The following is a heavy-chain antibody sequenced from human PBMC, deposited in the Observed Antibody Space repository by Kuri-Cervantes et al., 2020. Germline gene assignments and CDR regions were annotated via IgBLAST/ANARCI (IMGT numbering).Heavy chain of an antibody. D-gene: IGHD3-10*01. CDR3: ARDRTVGWFGELLSYYYYGMDV. J-gene: IGHJ6*02. V-gene: IGHV3-21*01. CDR1: GFTFSSYS. CDR2: ISSSSSYI. Sequence: GESLKISCTASGFTFSSYSMNWVRQAPGKGLEWVSSISSSSSYIYYADSVKGRFTISRDNAKKSLYLQMNSLRAEDTAVYYCARDRTVGWFGELLSYYYYGMDVWGQGTTVTVSS.